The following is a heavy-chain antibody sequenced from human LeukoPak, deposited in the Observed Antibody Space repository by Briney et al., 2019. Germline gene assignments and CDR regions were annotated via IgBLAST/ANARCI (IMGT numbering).Heavy chain of an antibody. J-gene: IGHJ3*02. CDR1: GFTFDDYA. CDR2: ISWNSGSI. Sequence: PGRSLRLSCAASGFTFDDYAMHWVRQAPAKGLEWVSGISWNSGSIGYADSVKGRFTISRDNAKNSLYLQMNSLRAEDTALYYCAKDIKTLWFSRAFDIWGQGTMVTVSS. D-gene: IGHD5-18*01. V-gene: IGHV3-9*01. CDR3: AKDIKTLWFSRAFDI.